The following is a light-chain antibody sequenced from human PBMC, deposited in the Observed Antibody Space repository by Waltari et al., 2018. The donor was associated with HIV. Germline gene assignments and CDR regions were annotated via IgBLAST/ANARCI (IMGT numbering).Light chain of an antibody. CDR1: SRNIGANNY. CDR2: DVT. Sequence: QSALTQPASVSGSPGQSTTLSCTGTSRNIGANNYAYWYHQHPSNAPKLIIYDVTKRPSGVSNRFSGSKSGNTASLTISGLQAEDEADYHCCSYAGSESSEVFGGGTKLTVL. J-gene: IGLJ2*01. CDR3: CSYAGSESSEV. V-gene: IGLV2-23*02.